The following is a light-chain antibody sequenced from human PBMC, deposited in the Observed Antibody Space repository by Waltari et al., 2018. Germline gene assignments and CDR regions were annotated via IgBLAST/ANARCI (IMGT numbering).Light chain of an antibody. CDR3: QQRSNWPPT. V-gene: IGKV3-11*01. CDR2: DAS. J-gene: IGKJ5*01. CDR1: RDVVTD. Sequence: VLTQSPATLSLSPGERATFSCRASRDVVTDLAWDQQGPGQPPRLLIYDASTRATGIPARFSGSGSGTDFTLTIDSLDPEDSAVYFCQQRSNWPPTFGQGTRLEIK.